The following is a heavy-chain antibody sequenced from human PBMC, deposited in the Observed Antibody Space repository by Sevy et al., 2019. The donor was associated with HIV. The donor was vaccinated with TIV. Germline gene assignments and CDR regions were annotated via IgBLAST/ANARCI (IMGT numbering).Heavy chain of an antibody. V-gene: IGHV4-38-2*01. CDR3: AADSGNYYGAFDI. J-gene: IGHJ3*02. CDR1: GYSINSGYY. D-gene: IGHD1-26*01. Sequence: SEILSLTCAVSGYSINSGYYWGWVRQPPGKGLEWIGSMYRGGSTYYNPSLKSRVTISVDTSKNQFSLKLSSVTAADTAVYYCAADSGNYYGAFDIWGQGTMVTVSS. CDR2: MYRGGST.